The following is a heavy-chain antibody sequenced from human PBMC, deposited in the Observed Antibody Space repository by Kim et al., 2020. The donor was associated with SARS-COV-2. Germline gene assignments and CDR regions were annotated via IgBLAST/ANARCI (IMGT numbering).Heavy chain of an antibody. V-gene: IGHV4-59*01. D-gene: IGHD3-22*01. CDR3: AGDGYYDSSGYDY. J-gene: IGHJ4*02. Sequence: YNPSLKSRVTISVDTSKNQFSLKLSSVTAADTAVYYCAGDGYYDSSGYDYWGQGTLVTVSS.